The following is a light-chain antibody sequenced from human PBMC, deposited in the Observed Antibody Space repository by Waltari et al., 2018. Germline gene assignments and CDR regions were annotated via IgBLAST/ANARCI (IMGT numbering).Light chain of an antibody. CDR1: SSNIGSNY. CDR3: AAWDDSLSALV. CDR2: RDD. Sequence: QSVLTQAPSTSGTPGQRNTISCSGGSSNIGSNYVSWYQHLPGAAPKLLIGRDDHRPSGVPDRISGSKSGTSASLAISGLRSEDEADYYCAAWDDSLSALVFGGGTKLTVL. V-gene: IGLV1-47*01. J-gene: IGLJ3*02.